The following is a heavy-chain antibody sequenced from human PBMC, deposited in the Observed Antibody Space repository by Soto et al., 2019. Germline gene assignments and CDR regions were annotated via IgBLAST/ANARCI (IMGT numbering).Heavy chain of an antibody. J-gene: IGHJ4*02. D-gene: IGHD3-22*01. CDR3: VRDVGNFYDDSPTGQFDF. CDR1: GFTVSNNY. V-gene: IGHV4-4*02. Sequence: VQLVESGGGLIQPGGSLRLSCAVSGFTVSNNYMSWVRQPPGKGLEWIGEIHHSGSTKYNPSLKSRVTMSVDKSKDQFSLKLRSVTAADTAVYYCVRDVGNFYDDSPTGQFDFWGQGTLVTVSS. CDR2: IHHSGST.